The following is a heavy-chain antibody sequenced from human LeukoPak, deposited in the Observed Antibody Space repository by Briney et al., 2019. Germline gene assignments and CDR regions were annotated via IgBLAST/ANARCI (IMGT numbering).Heavy chain of an antibody. CDR1: GGSISSYY. V-gene: IGHV4-59*08. J-gene: IGHJ6*02. CDR3: ARHSPKNIGYSSSARYYYYGMDV. CDR2: IYYSGST. D-gene: IGHD6-13*01. Sequence: PSETLSLTCTVSGGSISSYYWSWIRQPPGKGLEWIGYIYYSGSTNYNPSLKSRVTISVDTSKNQFSLKLSSVTAADTAVYYCARHSPKNIGYSSSARYYYYGMDVWGQGTTVTVPS.